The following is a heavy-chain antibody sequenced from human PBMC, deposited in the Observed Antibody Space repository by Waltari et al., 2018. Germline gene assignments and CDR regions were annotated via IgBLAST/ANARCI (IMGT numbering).Heavy chain of an antibody. J-gene: IGHJ5*02. Sequence: EVQLLESGGGLVQPGGSLRLSCAASGFSFGSFAMSWLRRTPGKGVEWVSAVMRGGGVTLYADAVRGRFTISRDDSKNTLSLQMDSLRGDDTALYYCARGAFGFTCGQGTLVTVSS. CDR3: ARGAFGFT. V-gene: IGHV3-23*01. CDR2: VMRGGGVT. CDR1: GFSFGSFA. D-gene: IGHD3-10*01.